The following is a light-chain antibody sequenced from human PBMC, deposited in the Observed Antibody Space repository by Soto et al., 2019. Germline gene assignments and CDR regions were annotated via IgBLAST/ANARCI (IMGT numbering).Light chain of an antibody. CDR2: AAS. V-gene: IGKV1-27*01. CDR3: QQYNNWPAIT. CDR1: QGFTNY. J-gene: IGKJ5*01. Sequence: DFQMTQSPSSLSASVGDRVTLTCLASQGFTNYLAWYQQKPGKAPKLLSYAASTLQSGVPPRFSGSGSGTHFTLTISSLQSEDFAIYYCQQYNNWPAITFGQGTRLEIK.